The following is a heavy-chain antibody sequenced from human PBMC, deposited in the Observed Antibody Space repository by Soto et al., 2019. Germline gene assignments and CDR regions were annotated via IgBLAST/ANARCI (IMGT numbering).Heavy chain of an antibody. CDR2: IIPIFGTA. V-gene: IGHV1-69*13. CDR3: ARGQWRSSCPGCYFDY. Sequence: SVKVSCKASGGTFSSYAISWVRQAPGQGLEWMGGIIPIFGTANYAQKFQGRVTITADESTSTAYMELSSLRSEDTAVYYCARGQWRSSCPGCYFDYWGQGTLVTVSS. J-gene: IGHJ4*02. CDR1: GGTFSSYA. D-gene: IGHD6-13*01.